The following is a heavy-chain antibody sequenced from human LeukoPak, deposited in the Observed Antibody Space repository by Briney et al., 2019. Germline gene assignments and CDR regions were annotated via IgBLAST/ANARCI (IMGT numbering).Heavy chain of an antibody. V-gene: IGHV1-8*03. CDR1: GYTFTSYD. D-gene: IGHD5-12*01. Sequence: ASVKVSCKASGYTFTSYDITWVRQATGHGLEWMGWMNPNSGNTGYAQKFQGRVTITRNTSISTAYMELSSLRSEDTAVYYCARGKKGGYANYYYYYMDVWGKGTTVTVSS. J-gene: IGHJ6*03. CDR2: MNPNSGNT. CDR3: ARGKKGGYANYYYYYMDV.